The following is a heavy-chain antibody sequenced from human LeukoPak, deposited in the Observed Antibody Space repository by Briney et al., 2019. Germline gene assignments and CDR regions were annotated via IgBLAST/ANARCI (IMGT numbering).Heavy chain of an antibody. CDR2: IYYSGST. J-gene: IGHJ5*02. Sequence: PSQTLSLTCTVSGGSISSGDYYWSWIRQPPGKGLEWIGYIYYSGSTYYNPSLKSRVTISVDTSKNQFSLKLSSVTAADTAVYYCARVRGDWNEYNWFDPWGQGTLVSVSS. V-gene: IGHV4-30-4*01. CDR3: ARVRGDWNEYNWFDP. CDR1: GGSISSGDYY. D-gene: IGHD1-1*01.